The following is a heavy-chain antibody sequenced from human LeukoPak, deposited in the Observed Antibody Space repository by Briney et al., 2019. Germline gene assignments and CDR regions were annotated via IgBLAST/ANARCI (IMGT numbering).Heavy chain of an antibody. D-gene: IGHD1-14*01. CDR2: IIPIFGTA. CDR3: ARVNRYHYYLDV. V-gene: IGHV1-69*05. CDR1: GGTFSSYA. J-gene: IGHJ6*03. Sequence: EASVKVSCKASGGTFSSYAISWVRQAPGQGLEWMGGIIPIFGTANYAQKFQGRVTITTDESTSTAYMELSSLRSEDTAVYYCARVNRYHYYLDVWGKGTTVTVSS.